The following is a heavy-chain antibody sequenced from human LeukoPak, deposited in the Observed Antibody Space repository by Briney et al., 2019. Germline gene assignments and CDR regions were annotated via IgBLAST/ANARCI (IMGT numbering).Heavy chain of an antibody. V-gene: IGHV4-34*01. Sequence: PSETLSLTCAVYGGSFSGYYWSWIRQPPGKGLEWIGEINHSGSTNYNPSLKSRVTMSVDTSKNQFSLKLSSVTAADTAVYYCASAAVGTPYFDYWGQGTLVTVSS. D-gene: IGHD1-7*01. J-gene: IGHJ4*02. CDR2: INHSGST. CDR1: GGSFSGYY. CDR3: ASAAVGTPYFDY.